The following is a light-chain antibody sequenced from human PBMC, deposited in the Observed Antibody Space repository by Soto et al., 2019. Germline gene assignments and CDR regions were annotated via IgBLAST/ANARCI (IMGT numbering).Light chain of an antibody. CDR1: QRVGSSY. Sequence: EIVLTQSPGTLSLSPGERATLSCRASQRVGSSYLAWYQHKPDQAPRLLIYDASNRATGIPARFSGSGSGTDFTLTISSLEPEDSAVYYCQDSSTSPWPFGQGTKVDIK. CDR2: DAS. J-gene: IGKJ1*01. V-gene: IGKV3-20*01. CDR3: QDSSTSPWP.